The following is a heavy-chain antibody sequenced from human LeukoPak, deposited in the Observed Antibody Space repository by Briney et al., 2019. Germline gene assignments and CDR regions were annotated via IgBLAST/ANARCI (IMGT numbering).Heavy chain of an antibody. CDR2: ISYDGSNK. D-gene: IGHD6-6*01. V-gene: IGHV3-30*18. CDR3: AKEPSIEARGNDY. CDR1: GFTFSSYG. J-gene: IGHJ4*02. Sequence: QPGRSLRLSCAASGFTFSSYGMHWVRQAPGKGLEWVAVISYDGSNKYYADSVKGRFTISRDNSKNTLYLQMNSLRAEDTAVYYCAKEPSIEARGNDYWGQGTLVTVSS.